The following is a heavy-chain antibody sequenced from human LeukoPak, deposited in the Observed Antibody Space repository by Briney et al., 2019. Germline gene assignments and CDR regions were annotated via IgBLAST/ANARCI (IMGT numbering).Heavy chain of an antibody. CDR1: GFTFSSYS. V-gene: IGHV3-48*02. CDR3: ARTDLWFGESDKGSFDY. Sequence: TGGSLRLSCVASGFTFSSYSMNWVRQAPGKGLEWVSYISSSSSTIYYADSVKGRFTISRDNAKNSLYLQMNSLRDEDTAVYYCARTDLWFGESDKGSFDYWGQGTLVTVSS. CDR2: ISSSSSTI. J-gene: IGHJ4*02. D-gene: IGHD3-10*01.